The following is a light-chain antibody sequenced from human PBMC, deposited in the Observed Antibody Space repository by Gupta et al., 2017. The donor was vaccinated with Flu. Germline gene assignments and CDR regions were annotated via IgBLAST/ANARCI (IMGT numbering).Light chain of an antibody. J-gene: IGKJ3*01. V-gene: IGKV3-20*01. CDR3: QHESSEHHLFT. CDR1: QSVSRSY. CDR2: GAT. Sequence: EIVLTHPPPTLSLSPGERATRSCRASQSVSRSYVAWYEQKPRQAPRLLIYGATSRATGIRDNFSGSGGGTDDNLTISRSVPEDFEVYYCQHESSEHHLFTFGHGTKVDIK.